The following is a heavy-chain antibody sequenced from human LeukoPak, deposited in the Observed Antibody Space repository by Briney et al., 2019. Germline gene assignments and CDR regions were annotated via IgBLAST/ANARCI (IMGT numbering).Heavy chain of an antibody. CDR3: ARAAVVAGSTETFDP. CDR1: GYIFTGYY. CDR2: INTKSGGT. J-gene: IGHJ5*02. V-gene: IGHV1-2*02. Sequence: GASVKVSCKASGYIFTGYYMHWVRQAPGQGLEWMGWINTKSGGTNYAEKFQGRVTMTRDTSISTAYMELSRLRSDDSAVYYCARAAVVAGSTETFDPWGQGTLVTVSS. D-gene: IGHD6-19*01.